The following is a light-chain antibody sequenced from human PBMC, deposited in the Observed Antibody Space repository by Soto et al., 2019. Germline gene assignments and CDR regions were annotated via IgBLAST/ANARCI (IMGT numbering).Light chain of an antibody. CDR3: AVWDDTLSGVV. CDR1: SSNIGSNY. Sequence: QPVVTQPPSASGTPGQRVTISCSGSSSNIGSNYVYWYQHLPGTAPKVLIYKNNHRPSGVPDRFSGSKSDTSASLAISGLRSEDEAHYYCAVWDDTLSGVVFGGGTKVTVL. V-gene: IGLV1-47*01. CDR2: KNN. J-gene: IGLJ3*02.